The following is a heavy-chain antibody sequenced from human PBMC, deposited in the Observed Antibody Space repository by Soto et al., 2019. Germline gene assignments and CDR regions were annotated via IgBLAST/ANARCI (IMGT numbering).Heavy chain of an antibody. CDR3: ARGEYCGGVDCSPNYNSSMDV. J-gene: IGHJ6*04. CDR2: INHIATT. V-gene: IGHV4-34*01. Sequence: QVQLQQWGARLLKPSETLSLTCNVSGGSFSGYYWSWIRQPPGTGLEWIGEINHIATTNCNPSLKSRVTLSIDTSKGQISLNPTSVTAADTAVYYCARGEYCGGVDCSPNYNSSMDVWGTGTTVTVSS. CDR1: GGSFSGYY. D-gene: IGHD2-21*02.